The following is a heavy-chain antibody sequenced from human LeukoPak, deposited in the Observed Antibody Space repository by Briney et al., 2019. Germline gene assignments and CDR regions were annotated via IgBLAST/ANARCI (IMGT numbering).Heavy chain of an antibody. J-gene: IGHJ4*02. Sequence: PSETLSLTCAVYGDFFSGYYWSWIRQPPGKGLEWIGEINHSGSTNYNPSLKSRVTISVDTSKNQFSLKLSSVTAADTAVYYCARLSGGYFDYWGQGTLVTVSS. CDR1: GDFFSGYY. CDR2: INHSGST. CDR3: ARLSGGYFDY. V-gene: IGHV4-34*01. D-gene: IGHD2-8*02.